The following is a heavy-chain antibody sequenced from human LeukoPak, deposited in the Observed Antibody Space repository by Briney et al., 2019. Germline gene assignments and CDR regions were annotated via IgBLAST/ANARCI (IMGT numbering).Heavy chain of an antibody. CDR1: GVSISSGSNY. J-gene: IGHJ3*02. D-gene: IGHD3-10*01. V-gene: IGHV4-39*07. CDR3: ASSDGYGLVGI. CDR2: IYSSGST. Sequence: PSETLSLTCSVSGVSISSGSNYWGWIRQPPGKTLEWIGSIYSSGSTYYNPSLKSLVIILFDTAKNHFSLNLSSVPAADTAVYYCASSDGYGLVGIWGQGTMVTVSS.